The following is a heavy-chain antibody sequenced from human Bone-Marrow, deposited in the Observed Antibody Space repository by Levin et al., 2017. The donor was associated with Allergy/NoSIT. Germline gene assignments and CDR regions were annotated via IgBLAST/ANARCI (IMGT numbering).Heavy chain of an antibody. CDR3: TDGGWGGFYFDY. J-gene: IGHJ4*02. Sequence: GESLKISCTASGFTFGDYAMSWFRQAPGKGLEWVGFIRSKAYGGTTEYAASVKGRFTISRDDSKSIAYLQMNSVKTEDTAVYYCTDGGWGGFYFDYWGQGTLVTVSS. D-gene: IGHD4-23*01. CDR1: GFTFGDYA. CDR2: IRSKAYGGTT. V-gene: IGHV3-49*03.